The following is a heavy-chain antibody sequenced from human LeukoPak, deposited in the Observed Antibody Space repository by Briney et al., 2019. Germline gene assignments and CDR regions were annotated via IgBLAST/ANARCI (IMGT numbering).Heavy chain of an antibody. J-gene: IGHJ4*02. D-gene: IGHD6-13*01. CDR1: GGSIRSYY. CDR2: IYHSGST. CDR3: ARDVGAGIAAAFDN. Sequence: SETLSLTCTVSGGSIRSYYWSWIRQPAGKGLEWIGRIYHSGSTNDNPSLKSRVTMSVDTSKNQFSLRLSSVTAADTAVYYCARDVGAGIAAAFDNWGQGTLVTVSS. V-gene: IGHV4-4*07.